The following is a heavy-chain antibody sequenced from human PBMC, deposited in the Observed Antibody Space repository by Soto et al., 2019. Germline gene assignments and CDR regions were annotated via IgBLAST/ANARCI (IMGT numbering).Heavy chain of an antibody. D-gene: IGHD3-3*01. CDR2: ISAYNGNT. Sequence: GAPLKAPSKDPGYTFPSKGISWLHQAPEKGLEWMGWISAYNGNTNYAQKLQGRVTMTTDTSTSTAYMELRSLRSDDTAVYYCARDARSPYDFWSGYYTGYYYYYMDVWGKGTTVTVSS. J-gene: IGHJ6*03. CDR3: ARDARSPYDFWSGYYTGYYYYYMDV. CDR1: GYTFPSKG. V-gene: IGHV1-18*01.